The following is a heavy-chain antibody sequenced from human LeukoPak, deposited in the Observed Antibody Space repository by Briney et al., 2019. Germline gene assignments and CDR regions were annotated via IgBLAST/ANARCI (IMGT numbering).Heavy chain of an antibody. D-gene: IGHD5-12*01. V-gene: IGHV4-30-4*01. CDR2: ISSSGTT. CDR3: AGVGNGGYGGFDY. J-gene: IGHJ4*02. CDR1: SGSISSGDYY. Sequence: SETLSLTCTVSSGSISSGDYYWSWIRQPPGKGLEWIGYISSSGTTYYNPSLRNRITISVDSSKSQFSLNLSSVTASDTAVYYCAGVGNGGYGGFDYWGQGTLVTVSS.